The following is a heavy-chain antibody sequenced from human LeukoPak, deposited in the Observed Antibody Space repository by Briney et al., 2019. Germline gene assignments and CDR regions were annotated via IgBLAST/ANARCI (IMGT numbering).Heavy chain of an antibody. D-gene: IGHD3-16*01. CDR2: ISAYNGNT. Sequence: ASVKVSCKASGYTFTSYGISWVRQAPGQGLEWMGWISAYNGNTNYAQKLQGRVTMTTDTSTSTAYVELRSLRSDDTAVYYCARVRLSVRDAFDIWGQGTMVTVSS. J-gene: IGHJ3*02. CDR1: GYTFTSYG. CDR3: ARVRLSVRDAFDI. V-gene: IGHV1-18*01.